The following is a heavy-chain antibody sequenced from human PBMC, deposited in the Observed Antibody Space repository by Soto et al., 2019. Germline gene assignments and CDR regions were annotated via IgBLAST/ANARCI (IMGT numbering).Heavy chain of an antibody. CDR3: AGLNHGYCISTSCYGASGLGVGWFDP. Sequence: GASVKVSCKASGGTFSSYAISWVRQAPGQGLEWMGGIIPIFGTANYAQKFQGRVTITADESTSTAYMELSSLRSEDTAVYYCAGLNHGYCISTSCYGASGLGVGWFDPWGQGTLVTVSS. V-gene: IGHV1-69*13. J-gene: IGHJ5*02. D-gene: IGHD2-2*01. CDR1: GGTFSSYA. CDR2: IIPIFGTA.